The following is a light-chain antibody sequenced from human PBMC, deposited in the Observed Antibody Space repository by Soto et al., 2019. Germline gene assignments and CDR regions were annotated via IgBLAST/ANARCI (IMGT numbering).Light chain of an antibody. CDR2: GAS. CDR3: HQYGISP. J-gene: IGKJ4*01. CDR1: QRVYSN. V-gene: IGKV3-20*01. Sequence: EILMTQSPDTLSVSPGESATLSCRASQRVYSNSAWYQQRPGQAPRLLIYGASSRATGIPDRFSGSGSGTEFTLTISRLEPEDFAVYYCHQYGISPFGGGTKVDIK.